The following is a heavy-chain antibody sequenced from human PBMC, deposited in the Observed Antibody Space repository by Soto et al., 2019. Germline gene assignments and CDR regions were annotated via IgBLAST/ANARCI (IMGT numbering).Heavy chain of an antibody. J-gene: IGHJ4*02. Sequence: QVQLVQSGAEVKKPGASVKVSCKASGYTFTNYGFTWVRQAPGQGLEWMGWISANNGNTNYAQNLQGRVSMTTDTSTSTAYMELRSLRSDDTAVYYCARDMGYPQPFLDFWGQGTLVTVSS. CDR3: ARDMGYPQPFLDF. V-gene: IGHV1-18*01. CDR1: GYTFTNYG. D-gene: IGHD5-12*01. CDR2: ISANNGNT.